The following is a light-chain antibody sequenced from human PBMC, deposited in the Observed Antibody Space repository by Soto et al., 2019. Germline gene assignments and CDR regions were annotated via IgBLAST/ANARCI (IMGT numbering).Light chain of an antibody. CDR2: DDS. V-gene: IGLV2-11*01. Sequence: QSALTQPRSVSGSPGQSVTISCTGTSGDFGGCYDVSWYQQHPGKAPKLLIYDDSNRPSGVPDRFSGSKSGNTASLAITGLQAEDEADYYCQSYDSTLSGYVFGTGTKVTVL. J-gene: IGLJ1*01. CDR1: SGDFGGCYD. CDR3: QSYDSTLSGYV.